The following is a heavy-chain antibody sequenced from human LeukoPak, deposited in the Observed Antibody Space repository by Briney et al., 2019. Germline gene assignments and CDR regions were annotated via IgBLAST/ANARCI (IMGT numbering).Heavy chain of an antibody. Sequence: GGSLRLSCAASGFTFSNYAMMWVRQAPGKRLEWISSITGSGDGTYYADSVRGRFAISRDNSENTLYLQVNSLRVEDTAVYFCVKGFVHPTYYFDYWGQGTLVTVSS. V-gene: IGHV3-23*01. D-gene: IGHD3-10*01. J-gene: IGHJ4*02. CDR1: GFTFSNYA. CDR3: VKGFVHPTYYFDY. CDR2: ITGSGDGT.